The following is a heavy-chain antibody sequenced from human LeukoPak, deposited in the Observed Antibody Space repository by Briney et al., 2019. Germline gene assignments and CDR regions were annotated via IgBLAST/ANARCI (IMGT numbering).Heavy chain of an antibody. CDR2: IYYSGGT. Sequence: PSETLSLTCTVSGGSISSYYWSWIRQPPGKGLEWIGYIYYSGGTNYNPSLKSRVTISVDTSKNQFSLKLSSVTAADTAVYYCARFYDSYFDYWGQGTLVTVSS. V-gene: IGHV4-59*01. CDR3: ARFYDSYFDY. CDR1: GGSISSYY. D-gene: IGHD3-22*01. J-gene: IGHJ4*02.